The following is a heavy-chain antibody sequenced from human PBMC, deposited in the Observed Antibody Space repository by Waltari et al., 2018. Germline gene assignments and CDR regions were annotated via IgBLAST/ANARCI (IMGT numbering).Heavy chain of an antibody. J-gene: IGHJ6*02. V-gene: IGHV4-38-2*02. CDR1: GYSISSGYY. D-gene: IGHD6-13*01. CDR3: ARGAYLPNFIAAAGTGNYYYYYGMDV. CDR2: INHSGST. Sequence: QVQLQESGPGLVKPSQTLSLTCTVSGYSISSGYYWSWIRQPPGKGLEWIGEINHSGSTNYNPALKSRVTISVDTSKNQFSLKLSSVTAADTAVYYCARGAYLPNFIAAAGTGNYYYYYGMDVWGQGTTVTVSS.